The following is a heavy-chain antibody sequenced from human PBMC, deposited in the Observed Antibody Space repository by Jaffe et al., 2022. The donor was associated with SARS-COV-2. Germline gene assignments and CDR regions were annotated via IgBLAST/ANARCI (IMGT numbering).Heavy chain of an antibody. V-gene: IGHV3-21*01. CDR2: ISRSSSFT. D-gene: IGHD3-22*01. Sequence: EVQLVESGGGLVKPGGSLRLSCAASGFTFSGYTMNWVRQAPGKGLEWVSSISRSSSFTYYADSVKGRFTISRDNAKNSLYLQMNSLRAEDTAVYYCARDQDYYDSSGYYYSVEDYWGQGTLVTVSS. J-gene: IGHJ4*02. CDR3: ARDQDYYDSSGYYYSVEDY. CDR1: GFTFSGYT.